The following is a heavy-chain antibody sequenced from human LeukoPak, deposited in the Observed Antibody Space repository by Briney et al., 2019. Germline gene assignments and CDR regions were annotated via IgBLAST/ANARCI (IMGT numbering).Heavy chain of an antibody. Sequence: ASVKVSCKASGYTFTSYAMHWVRQAPGQRLEWMGWINAGNGNTKYSQKFQGRVTITRDASASTAYMELSSLRSEDTAVYYCARSRGVVVTAIQDYWGQGTLVTVSS. D-gene: IGHD2-21*02. J-gene: IGHJ4*02. CDR1: GYTFTSYA. CDR2: INAGNGNT. CDR3: ARSRGVVVTAIQDY. V-gene: IGHV1-3*01.